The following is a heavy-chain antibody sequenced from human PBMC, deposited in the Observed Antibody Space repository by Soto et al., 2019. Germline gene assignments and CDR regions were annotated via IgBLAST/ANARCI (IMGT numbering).Heavy chain of an antibody. J-gene: IGHJ4*02. V-gene: IGHV3-21*01. CDR1: GFTFSSYS. CDR3: ARDQPGYSYGYGLGY. D-gene: IGHD5-18*01. CDR2: ISSSSSYI. Sequence: EVQLVESGGGLVKPGGSLRLSCAASGFTFSSYSMNWVRQAPGKGLEWVSSISSSSSYIYYADSVKGRFTISRDNAKNSLYLHMNSLRAEDTAVYYCARDQPGYSYGYGLGYWGKGTLVTVSS.